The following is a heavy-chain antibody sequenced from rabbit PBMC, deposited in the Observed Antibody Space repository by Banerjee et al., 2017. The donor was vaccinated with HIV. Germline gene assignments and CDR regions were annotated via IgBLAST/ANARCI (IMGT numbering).Heavy chain of an antibody. D-gene: IGHD4-1*01. CDR1: GFSFSSGYD. CDR3: ARDLAGVIGWNFNL. CDR2: IYAGSSGST. V-gene: IGHV1S40*01. Sequence: GFSFSSGYDMCWVRQAPGRGLEWIACIYAGSSGSTYDASWAKGRFTISKTSSTTVTLQMTSLTAADTATYFCARDLAGVIGWNFNLWGQGTLVTVS. J-gene: IGHJ4*01.